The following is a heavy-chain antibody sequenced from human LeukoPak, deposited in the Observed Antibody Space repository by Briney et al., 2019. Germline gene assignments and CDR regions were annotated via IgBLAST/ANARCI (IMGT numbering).Heavy chain of an antibody. V-gene: IGHV3-43*01. CDR1: GFTFGDYT. D-gene: IGHD4-11*01. CDR2: ISWDGGST. J-gene: IGHJ4*02. CDR3: AKDITPSSKSGYFDY. Sequence: PGGSLRLSCAASGFTFGDYTMHWVRQAPGKGLEWVSLISWDGGSTYYADSVKGRFTISRDNSKNSLYLQMNSLRTEDTALYYCAKDITPSSKSGYFDYWGQGTLVTVSS.